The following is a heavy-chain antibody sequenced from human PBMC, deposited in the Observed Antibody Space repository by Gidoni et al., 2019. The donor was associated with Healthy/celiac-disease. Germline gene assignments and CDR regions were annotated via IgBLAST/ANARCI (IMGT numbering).Heavy chain of an antibody. V-gene: IGHV3-21*01. Sequence: EVQLVESGGGLVKPGGSLRLSCAASGFTFSSYSMNWVRQAPGKGLEWVSSISSSSSYIYYADSVKGRFTISRDNAKNSLYLQMNSLRAEDTAVYYCASEGYYGSGPNGMDVWGQGTTVTVSS. CDR3: ASEGYYGSGPNGMDV. J-gene: IGHJ6*02. CDR2: ISSSSSYI. CDR1: GFTFSSYS. D-gene: IGHD3-10*01.